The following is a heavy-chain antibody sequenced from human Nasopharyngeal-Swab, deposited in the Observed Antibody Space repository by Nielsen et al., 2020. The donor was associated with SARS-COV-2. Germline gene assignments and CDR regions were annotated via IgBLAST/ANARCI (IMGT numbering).Heavy chain of an antibody. Sequence: LSCAASGLTFSSYWMHWVRQAPGKGLVWVSRINSDGSSTRYADSVKGRFTISRDNAKNTLYLQMNSLRAEDTAVYYCARDPAITGTTFDPWGQGTLVTVSS. J-gene: IGHJ5*02. CDR1: GLTFSSYW. CDR3: ARDPAITGTTFDP. D-gene: IGHD1-7*01. V-gene: IGHV3-74*01. CDR2: INSDGSST.